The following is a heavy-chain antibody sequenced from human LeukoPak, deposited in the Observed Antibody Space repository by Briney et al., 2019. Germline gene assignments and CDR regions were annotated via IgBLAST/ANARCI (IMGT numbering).Heavy chain of an antibody. V-gene: IGHV1-69*13. D-gene: IGHD6-13*01. Sequence: SVKVSCKASGGTFSSYAISWVRQAPGQGLEWMGGIIPIFGTANYAQKFQGRVTITADESTSTAYMELSSLRSEDTAVYYCARGVSSGIAAVEWGQGTLVTVSS. CDR1: GGTFSSYA. CDR2: IIPIFGTA. CDR3: ARGVSSGIAAVE. J-gene: IGHJ4*02.